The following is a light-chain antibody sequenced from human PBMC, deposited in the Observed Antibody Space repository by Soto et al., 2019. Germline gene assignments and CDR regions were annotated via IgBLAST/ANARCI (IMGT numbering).Light chain of an antibody. CDR3: SSYRSSNTWV. CDR2: EVS. Sequence: QSVLTQPPSVSGSPGQSVTISCTGTSSDVGSYNRVSWYQQPPGTAPKLMIYEVSNRPSGVPDRFSGSKSGNTASLTISGLQAEDEADYYCSSYRSSNTWVFGGGTKVTVL. CDR1: SSDVGSYNR. J-gene: IGLJ3*02. V-gene: IGLV2-18*02.